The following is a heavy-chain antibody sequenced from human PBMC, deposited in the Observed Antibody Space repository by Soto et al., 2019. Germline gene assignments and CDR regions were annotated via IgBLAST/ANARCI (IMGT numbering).Heavy chain of an antibody. V-gene: IGHV3-23*01. Sequence: GGSLRLSCEASGFTFSTYAMTWVRQAPGKGLEWVSGISGSGDRTHYADSVKGRFSISRDNSQNTLHLQMNSLRAEDTGVYYCAKASTYEYVWGSFRYYFDHWGQGAPVTVSS. CDR2: ISGSGDRT. CDR1: GFTFSTYA. J-gene: IGHJ4*02. D-gene: IGHD3-16*02. CDR3: AKASTYEYVWGSFRYYFDH.